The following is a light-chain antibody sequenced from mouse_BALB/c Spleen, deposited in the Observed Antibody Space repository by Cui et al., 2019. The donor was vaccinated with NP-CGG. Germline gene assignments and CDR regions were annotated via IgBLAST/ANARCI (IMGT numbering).Light chain of an antibody. Sequence: QAVVTQEIAPTTSLGETVTLTCRSSTGAVTTSNYANWVQEKPDHLFTGLIGGTNNRAPGVPARFSGSLIGDKAALTITGAQTEDEAIYFCALWYSNHWVFGGGTKLTVL. J-gene: IGLJ1*01. CDR1: TGAVTTSNY. V-gene: IGLV1*01. CDR3: ALWYSNHWV. CDR2: GTN.